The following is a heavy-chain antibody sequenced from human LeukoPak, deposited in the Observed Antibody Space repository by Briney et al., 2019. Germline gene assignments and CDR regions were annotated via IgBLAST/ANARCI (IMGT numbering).Heavy chain of an antibody. CDR3: ARVALRYGSGSYYAY. Sequence: ASVKVSCKASGYTFTSYYMHWVRQAPGQGLEWMGRINPNSGGTNYAQKFQGRVTMTRDTSISTTYMELSRLRSDDTAVYYCARVALRYGSGSYYAYWGQGTLVTVSS. CDR1: GYTFTSYY. J-gene: IGHJ4*02. D-gene: IGHD3-10*01. V-gene: IGHV1-2*06. CDR2: INPNSGGT.